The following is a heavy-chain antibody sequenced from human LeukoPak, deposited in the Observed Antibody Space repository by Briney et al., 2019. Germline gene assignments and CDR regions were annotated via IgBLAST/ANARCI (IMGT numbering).Heavy chain of an antibody. CDR2: IRYEGSNK. CDR1: GFTFSSYG. D-gene: IGHD1-26*01. V-gene: IGHV3-30*02. J-gene: IGHJ6*03. Sequence: GGSLRLSCAASGFTFSSYGMHWVRQAPGKGLEWVAFIRYEGSNKYYADSVKGRFTISRDNSKNTLYLQMNSLRAEDTAVYYCAKVSRSGSYYNYYYYYMDVWGKGTTVTVSS. CDR3: AKVSRSGSYYNYYYYYMDV.